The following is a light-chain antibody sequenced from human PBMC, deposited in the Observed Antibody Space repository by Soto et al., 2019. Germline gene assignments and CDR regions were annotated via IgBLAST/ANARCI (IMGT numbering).Light chain of an antibody. J-gene: IGLJ1*01. Sequence: QSALTQPRSVSGSPGQSVTISCTGTSSDVGGYVYVHWYQQFPGAAPKLLIYANYNRPSGVPDRVSGSKSGTSASLAITGLQAEDEADYYCQSYDSSLSLYVFGNGTKVTVL. V-gene: IGLV1-40*01. CDR2: ANY. CDR3: QSYDSSLSLYV. CDR1: SSDVGGYVY.